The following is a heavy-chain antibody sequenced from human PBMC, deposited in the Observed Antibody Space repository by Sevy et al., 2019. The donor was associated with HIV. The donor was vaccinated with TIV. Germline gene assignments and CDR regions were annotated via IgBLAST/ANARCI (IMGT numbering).Heavy chain of an antibody. V-gene: IGHV3-11*01. J-gene: IGHJ4*02. D-gene: IGHD5-18*01. CDR2: ISSGGSNK. CDR1: TFTFSDYY. CDR3: ARVRYNYGSYYFDY. Sequence: GGSLRLSCAASTFTFSDYYMTWIRQAPGKGLEWVSHISSGGSNKYYADSVKGRFTISRDNAKNSLYLQMNSLRFEDTALYYCARVRYNYGSYYFDYWGQGTLVTVSS.